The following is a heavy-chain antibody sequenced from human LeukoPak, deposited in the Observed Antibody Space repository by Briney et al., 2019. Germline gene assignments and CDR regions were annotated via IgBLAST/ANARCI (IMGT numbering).Heavy chain of an antibody. J-gene: IGHJ4*02. Sequence: GRSLRLSCAASGFAFNTYAMHWVRQAPGQGLEWVALIWHDGSHKFYSNSVRGQFTISRDNSKNTMSLQMNNLRPEDTAVYYCAREIFGSGSYPGFWGQGTLVTVSS. V-gene: IGHV3-33*01. CDR3: AREIFGSGSYPGF. D-gene: IGHD3-10*01. CDR2: IWHDGSHK. CDR1: GFAFNTYA.